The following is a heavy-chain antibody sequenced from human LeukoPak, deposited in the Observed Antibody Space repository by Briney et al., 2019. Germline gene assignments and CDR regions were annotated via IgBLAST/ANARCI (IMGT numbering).Heavy chain of an antibody. CDR1: GGSISSYY. J-gene: IGHJ4*02. D-gene: IGHD5-18*01. CDR2: IYTSGST. CDR3: AKDGGITAPLDY. Sequence: EASETLSLTCTVSGGSISSYYWSWIRQPAGKGLEWIGRIYTSGSTNYNPSLKSRVTISVDTSKNQFSLKLSSVTAADTAVYYCAKDGGITAPLDYWGQGTLVTVSS. V-gene: IGHV4-4*07.